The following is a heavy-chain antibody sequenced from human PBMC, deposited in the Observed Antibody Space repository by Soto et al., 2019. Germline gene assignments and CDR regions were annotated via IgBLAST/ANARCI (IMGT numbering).Heavy chain of an antibody. J-gene: IGHJ4*02. CDR3: TVWGLGNDLGAA. CDR1: GFTFSNYS. Sequence: EVQLLEAGGCLVQPGGALRLSCAASGFTFSNYSRDGVRQAPGKGLEWVGRSKNKADSYITEYAASVKGRFSISRDASKNSLYLQMNSLKTDDTAVYYCTVWGLGNDLGAAGGQGILFTVSS. V-gene: IGHV3-72*01. CDR2: SKNKADSYIT. D-gene: IGHD3-16*01.